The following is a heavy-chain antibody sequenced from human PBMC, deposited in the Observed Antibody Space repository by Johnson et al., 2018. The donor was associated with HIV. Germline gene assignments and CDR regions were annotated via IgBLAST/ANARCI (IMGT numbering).Heavy chain of an antibody. Sequence: DVQLVESGGGLIQPGGSLRLSCAASGFTVSSNYMSWVRQAPGKGLEWVSVIHSGGCTYYADSATGRFTISRDNSKNMLYLQMNTLRPEDTALYYCAKLVGADTSGELDIWGQGTMVTVSS. D-gene: IGHD1-26*01. CDR3: AKLVGADTSGELDI. CDR1: GFTVSSNY. V-gene: IGHV3-66*03. J-gene: IGHJ3*02. CDR2: IHSGGCT.